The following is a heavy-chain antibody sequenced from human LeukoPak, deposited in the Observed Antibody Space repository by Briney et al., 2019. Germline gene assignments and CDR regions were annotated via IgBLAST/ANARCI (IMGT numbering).Heavy chain of an antibody. Sequence: GGSLRLSCAASGVTFSSYWMYWGRQAPGKGLVWVSRIISDGSSTSYADSVKGRFTISRDNAKNTLYLQMDSLRAEDTAMYYCARGTGSYYSLGYWGQGTLVTVSS. V-gene: IGHV3-74*01. D-gene: IGHD1-26*01. CDR3: ARGTGSYYSLGY. CDR1: GVTFSSYW. CDR2: IISDGSST. J-gene: IGHJ4*02.